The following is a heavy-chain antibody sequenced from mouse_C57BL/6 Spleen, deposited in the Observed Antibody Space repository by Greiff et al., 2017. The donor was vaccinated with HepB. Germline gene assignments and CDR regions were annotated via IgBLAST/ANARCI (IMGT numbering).Heavy chain of an antibody. CDR2: IDPETGGT. J-gene: IGHJ2*01. V-gene: IGHV1-15*01. D-gene: IGHD3-3*01. CDR3: TRGGAGLYFDY. Sequence: QVQLQESGAELVRPGASVTLSCKASGYTFTDYEMHWVKQTPVHGLEWIGAIDPETGGTAYNQKFKGKAILTADKSSSTAYMQLRSLTSEDSAVYYCTRGGAGLYFDYWGQGTTLTVSS. CDR1: GYTFTDYE.